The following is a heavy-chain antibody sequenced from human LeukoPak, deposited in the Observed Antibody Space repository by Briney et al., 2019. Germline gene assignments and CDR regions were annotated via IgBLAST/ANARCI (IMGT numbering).Heavy chain of an antibody. J-gene: IGHJ6*03. CDR1: GYTFTSYY. Sequence: ASVKVSCKASGYTFTSYYIHWVRQAPGQGLEWMGLINPGGGNTNYAQNFQGRVTMTRDTSASTAYMELSSLRSEDMAVYYCARARYETRIWPKSRYDYYHYMDVWGKGTTVTVSS. V-gene: IGHV1-46*01. CDR2: INPGGGNT. CDR3: ARARYETRIWPKSRYDYYHYMDV. D-gene: IGHD3-3*01.